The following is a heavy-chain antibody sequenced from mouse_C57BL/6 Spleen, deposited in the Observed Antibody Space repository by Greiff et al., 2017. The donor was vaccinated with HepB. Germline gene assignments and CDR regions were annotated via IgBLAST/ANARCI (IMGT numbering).Heavy chain of an antibody. V-gene: IGHV1-63*01. D-gene: IGHD2-5*01. Sequence: QVQLQQSGAELVRPGTSVKMSCKASGYTFTNYWIGWAKQRPGHGLEWIGDIYPGGGYTKYNEKFKGKATLTADKSSSTAYMQFSSLTSEDSAIYYCARSAYYSNYGGAMDYWGQGTSVTVSS. CDR1: GYTFTNYW. CDR2: IYPGGGYT. J-gene: IGHJ4*01. CDR3: ARSAYYSNYGGAMDY.